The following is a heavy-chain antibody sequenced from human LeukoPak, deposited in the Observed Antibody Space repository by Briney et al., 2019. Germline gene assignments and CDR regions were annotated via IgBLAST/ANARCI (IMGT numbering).Heavy chain of an antibody. V-gene: IGHV3-21*01. Sequence: PGRSLRLSCATSGFTFDDHAMHWVRQAPGKGLEWVSSISSSSSYIHYADSVKGRFTISRDNAKNSLYLQMNSLRAEDTAVYYCASTLCSDDNCYFDYYYYMDVWGKGTTVTISS. CDR2: ISSSSSYI. CDR1: GFTFDDHA. J-gene: IGHJ6*03. CDR3: ASTLCSDDNCYFDYYYYMDV. D-gene: IGHD2-15*01.